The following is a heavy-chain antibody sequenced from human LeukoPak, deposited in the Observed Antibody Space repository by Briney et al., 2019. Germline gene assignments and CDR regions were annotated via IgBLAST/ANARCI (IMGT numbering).Heavy chain of an antibody. J-gene: IGHJ4*02. D-gene: IGHD6-19*01. CDR1: GGSFSGYY. CDR3: ARGGWYLGFDY. Sequence: SETLSLTCAVYGGSFSGYYWSWIRQPPGKGLEWIGEIDHSGSTNYNPSLKSRVTISVDTSKNQFSLKLSSVTAADTAVYYCARGGWYLGFDYWGQGTLVTVSS. CDR2: IDHSGST. V-gene: IGHV4-34*01.